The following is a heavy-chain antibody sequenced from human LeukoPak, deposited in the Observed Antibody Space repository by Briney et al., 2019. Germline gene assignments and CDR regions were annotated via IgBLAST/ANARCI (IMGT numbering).Heavy chain of an antibody. CDR3: ARAQWLLPFDL. V-gene: IGHV4-38-2*01. CDR2: ISHRGTA. J-gene: IGHJ5*02. D-gene: IGHD6-19*01. CDR1: VYSISTGYY. Sequence: SETLSLTCVVSVYSISTGYYWGWLRQPPGKGLEGIGSISHRGTASYNPSLESRVTISEDTSKNQLLLTLRSLTATDTAVYYCARAQWLLPFDLWGQGTLVTVSS.